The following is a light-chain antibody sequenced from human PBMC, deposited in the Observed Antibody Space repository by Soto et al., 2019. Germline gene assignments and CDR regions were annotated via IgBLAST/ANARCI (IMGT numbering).Light chain of an antibody. Sequence: QSVLTQPPSSSGSPGQSVTISCTGTSSDVGGYNYVSWYQQHPGKAPKLMIYEVNKRPSGVPDRFSASKSGNTASLTVSGLQAEDAADYYCSSYAGSNILFGTGTKVTVL. J-gene: IGLJ1*01. CDR3: SSYAGSNIL. CDR2: EVN. V-gene: IGLV2-8*01. CDR1: SSDVGGYNY.